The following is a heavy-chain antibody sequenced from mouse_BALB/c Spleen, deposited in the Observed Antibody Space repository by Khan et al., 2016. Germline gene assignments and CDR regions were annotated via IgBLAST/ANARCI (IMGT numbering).Heavy chain of an antibody. J-gene: IGHJ4*01. CDR2: VNPNNGDT. CDR3: ARDAMDY. CDR1: GYSFTGYY. V-gene: IGHV1-26*01. Sequence: VQLLQSGPDLVKPGVSVKISCKASGYSFTGYYMYWVKQSHGKSLEWIGRVNPNNGDTSFNQKCKGKAILNVDKSSSTASMELRSLTSEDSAVYYCARDAMDYWGQGTSLTVSS.